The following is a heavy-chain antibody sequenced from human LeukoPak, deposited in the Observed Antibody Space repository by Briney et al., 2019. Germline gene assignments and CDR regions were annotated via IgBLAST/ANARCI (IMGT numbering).Heavy chain of an antibody. D-gene: IGHD5-12*01. CDR2: IGAYNGNT. V-gene: IGHV1-18*01. J-gene: IGHJ4*02. Sequence: ASVKVSCKASGYTFTSSGINWARQAPGQGLEWMGWIGAYNGNTNYAQKFQGRVTMTIDTSTSTGYMELRSLRSDDTAVYYCARGSSGYSGYDAASDYWGQGTLVTVSS. CDR1: GYTFTSSG. CDR3: ARGSSGYSGYDAASDY.